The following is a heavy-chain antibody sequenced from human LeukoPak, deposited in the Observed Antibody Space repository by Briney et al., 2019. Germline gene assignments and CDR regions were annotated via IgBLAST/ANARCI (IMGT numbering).Heavy chain of an antibody. V-gene: IGHV4-59*12. J-gene: IGHJ4*02. Sequence: SETLSLTCTVSGGSISSYYWSWIRQPPGKGLEWIGYIYYSGSTNYNPSLKSRVTISVDTSKNQFSLKLSSVTAADTAVYYCARDPGIAAAGTRSDYWGQGTLVTVSS. CDR1: GGSISSYY. CDR2: IYYSGST. CDR3: ARDPGIAAAGTRSDY. D-gene: IGHD6-13*01.